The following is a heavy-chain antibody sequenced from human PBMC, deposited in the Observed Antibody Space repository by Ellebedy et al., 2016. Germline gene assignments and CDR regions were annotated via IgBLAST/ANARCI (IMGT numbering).Heavy chain of an antibody. CDR2: IYYSGST. V-gene: IGHV4-30-4*01. CDR1: GGSISSGDYY. J-gene: IGHJ3*02. CDR3: ARGREPRAAFDI. D-gene: IGHD1-26*01. Sequence: SETLSLTXTVSGGSISSGDYYWSWIRQPPGKGLEWIGYIYYSGSTYYNPSLKSRVTISVDTSKNQFSLKLSSVTAADTAVYYCARGREPRAAFDIWGQGTMVTVSS.